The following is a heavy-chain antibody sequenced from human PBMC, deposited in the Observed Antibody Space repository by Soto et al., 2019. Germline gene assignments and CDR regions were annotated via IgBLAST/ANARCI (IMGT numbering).Heavy chain of an antibody. CDR1: GFTFSNYW. Sequence: EVQLVESGGGLVQPGGSLRLSCAASGFTFSNYWMTWVRQAPGKGLEWVANIKDDGSERNYVESVKGRFTISRDKAKNSLYLKFNSLGDEDMAVYYCARAGSENVSWGQGTLVIVSS. CDR2: IKDDGSER. V-gene: IGHV3-7*05. J-gene: IGHJ5*02. CDR3: ARAGSENVS. D-gene: IGHD3-10*01.